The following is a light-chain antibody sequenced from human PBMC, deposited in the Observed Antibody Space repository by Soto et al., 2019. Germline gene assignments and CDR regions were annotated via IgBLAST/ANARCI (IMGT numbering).Light chain of an antibody. Sequence: DIVMTQSPLSLPVTPGEPASISCRSSQSLLHSNGYNYLDWYLQKPGQSPQLLIYLGSNRASGVPDRFSGSGAGTDFTLKISRVEAEDVGFYYCMQALQPLFTFGQGTKVEIK. V-gene: IGKV2-28*01. CDR3: MQALQPLFT. J-gene: IGKJ2*01. CDR1: QSLLHSNGYNY. CDR2: LGS.